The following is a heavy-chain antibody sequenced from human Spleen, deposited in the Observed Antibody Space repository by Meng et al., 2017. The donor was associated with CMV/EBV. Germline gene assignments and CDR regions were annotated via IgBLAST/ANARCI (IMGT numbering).Heavy chain of an antibody. CDR3: ARDPNLVPAPPYFLDF. CDR1: GFTLSKFA. CDR2: ISYDGSKQ. Sequence: GGSLRLSCAASGFTLSKFALHWVRQTPGKGLEWVAVISYDGSKQYYADSVKGRFTISRDNSRDTLYLQMNSLRAEDTAVYYCARDPNLVPAPPYFLDFWGQGTLVTVSS. J-gene: IGHJ4*02. D-gene: IGHD2-2*01. V-gene: IGHV3-30*04.